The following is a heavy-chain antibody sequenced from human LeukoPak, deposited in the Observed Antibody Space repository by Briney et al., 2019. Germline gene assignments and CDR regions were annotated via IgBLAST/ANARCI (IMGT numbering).Heavy chain of an antibody. Sequence: ASVKVSCKASGGTFSSYAISWVRQAPGQGLEWMGRIIPILGIANYAQKFQGRVTITADKSTSTAYMELTSLRSEDTAVYYCARGDSFYGSGSHYLGYWGQGTLVTVSS. D-gene: IGHD3-10*01. V-gene: IGHV1-69*04. CDR2: IIPILGIA. CDR3: ARGDSFYGSGSHYLGY. J-gene: IGHJ4*02. CDR1: GGTFSSYA.